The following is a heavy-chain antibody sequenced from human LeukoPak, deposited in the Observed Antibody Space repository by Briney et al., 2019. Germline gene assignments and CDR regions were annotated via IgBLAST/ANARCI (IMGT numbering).Heavy chain of an antibody. J-gene: IGHJ4*02. Sequence: GRSLRLSCAASGFTFSSYGMHWVRQAPGKGLEWVAVISYDGSNKYYADSVKGRFTISRDNSENTLYLQMNSLRAEDTAVYYCAKDSNYDILTGYPLYFDYWGQGTLVTVSS. CDR3: AKDSNYDILTGYPLYFDY. D-gene: IGHD3-9*01. CDR1: GFTFSSYG. CDR2: ISYDGSNK. V-gene: IGHV3-30*18.